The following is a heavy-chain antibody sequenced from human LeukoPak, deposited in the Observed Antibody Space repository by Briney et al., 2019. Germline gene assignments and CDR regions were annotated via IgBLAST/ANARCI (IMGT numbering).Heavy chain of an antibody. CDR1: GYRFTSYW. V-gene: IGHV5-10-1*01. D-gene: IGHD3-10*01. CDR2: IDPSDSYT. Sequence: GESLRISCKGSGYRFTSYWISWVRQMPGKGLEWMGRIDPSDSYTNYSPSFQGHVTISADKSINTAYQQWSSLKASDTAMYYCARGLGSDGSGSYYYYYGMDVWGQGTTVTVSS. CDR3: ARGLGSDGSGSYYYYYGMDV. J-gene: IGHJ6*02.